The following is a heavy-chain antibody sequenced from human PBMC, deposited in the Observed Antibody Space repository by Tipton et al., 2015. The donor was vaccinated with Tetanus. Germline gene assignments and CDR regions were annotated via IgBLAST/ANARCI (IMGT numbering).Heavy chain of an antibody. Sequence: QLVQSGGGVVQPGRSLRLSCAASGFTFSSYAMSWVRQAPGKGLEWVANIKQDGSEKYYVDSVKGRFTISRDNAKNSLYLQMNSLRAEDTAVYYCARLNGGWLNYYYYGMDVWGQGTTVTVSS. D-gene: IGHD4-23*01. V-gene: IGHV3-7*01. CDR2: IKQDGSEK. CDR3: ARLNGGWLNYYYYGMDV. J-gene: IGHJ6*02. CDR1: GFTFSSYA.